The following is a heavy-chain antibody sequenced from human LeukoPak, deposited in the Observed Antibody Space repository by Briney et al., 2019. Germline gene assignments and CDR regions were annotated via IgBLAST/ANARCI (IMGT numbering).Heavy chain of an antibody. CDR3: ARAVVVVAAHFDY. Sequence: ASVKVSCKASGYTFTGYYMHWVRQAPGQGLEWMGRINPNSGGTNYAQKFQGRVTMTRDTSISTAYMELSRLRSDDTAVYYCARAVVVVAAHFDYWVLGTLVTVSS. CDR2: INPNSGGT. V-gene: IGHV1-2*06. D-gene: IGHD2-15*01. CDR1: GYTFTGYY. J-gene: IGHJ4*02.